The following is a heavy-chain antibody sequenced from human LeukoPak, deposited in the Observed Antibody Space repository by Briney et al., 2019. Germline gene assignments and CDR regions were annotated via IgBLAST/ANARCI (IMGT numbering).Heavy chain of an antibody. CDR2: INPNSGGT. CDR1: GYTFTGYY. Sequence: ASVKVSCKASGYTFTGYYMHWVRQAPGQGLEWMGWINPNSGGTNYAQKFQGRVTMTRDTSISTAYMELSRLRSDDTAVYYCAREGYFGSGSYCRYWGQGTLVTVSS. J-gene: IGHJ4*02. D-gene: IGHD3-10*01. CDR3: AREGYFGSGSYCRY. V-gene: IGHV1-2*02.